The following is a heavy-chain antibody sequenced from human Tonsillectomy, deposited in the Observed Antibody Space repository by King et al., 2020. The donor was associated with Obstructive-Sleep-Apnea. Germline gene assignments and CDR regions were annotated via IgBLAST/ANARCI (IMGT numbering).Heavy chain of an antibody. V-gene: IGHV3-13*01. Sequence: EVQLVESGGGLVQPGGSLRLSCAASGFTFSTYDMHWVRQATGKGLEWVSVIGTGDDTYYSGSVKGRFTISRENIKNSFYLQMNSLTAGDTATSFCGRGVGKPPHGVDVWGQGATVTVSS. D-gene: IGHD3-10*01. CDR2: IGTGDDT. CDR1: GFTFSTYD. CDR3: GRGVGKPPHGVDV. J-gene: IGHJ6*02.